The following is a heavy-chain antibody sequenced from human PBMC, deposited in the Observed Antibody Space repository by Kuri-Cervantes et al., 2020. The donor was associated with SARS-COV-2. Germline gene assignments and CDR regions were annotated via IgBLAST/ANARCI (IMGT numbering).Heavy chain of an antibody. CDR2: TYYRSKWYN. D-gene: IGHD6-19*01. Sequence: SETLSLTCAISGDSVSSNSAAWNWIRQSPSRGLEWLGRTYYRSKWYNDYAVSVKSRITINPDTSKNQFSLQLNTVTPEDTAVYYCARMAPRSGWELDYWGQGTLVTVSS. V-gene: IGHV6-1*01. CDR1: GDSVSSNSAA. J-gene: IGHJ4*02. CDR3: ARMAPRSGWELDY.